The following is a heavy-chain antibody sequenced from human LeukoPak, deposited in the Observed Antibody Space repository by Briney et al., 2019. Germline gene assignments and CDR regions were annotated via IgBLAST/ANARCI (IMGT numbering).Heavy chain of an antibody. CDR2: IYHSGST. D-gene: IGHD1-26*01. Sequence: SETLSLTCAVSGGSISSGGYSWSWIRQPPGKGLEWIGYIYHSGSTYYNPSLKSRVTISVDKSKNQFSLKLSSVTAADTAVYYCARREFRATTSRLYYYGMDVWGQGTTVTVSS. CDR1: GGSISSGGYS. V-gene: IGHV4-30-2*01. CDR3: ARREFRATTSRLYYYGMDV. J-gene: IGHJ6*02.